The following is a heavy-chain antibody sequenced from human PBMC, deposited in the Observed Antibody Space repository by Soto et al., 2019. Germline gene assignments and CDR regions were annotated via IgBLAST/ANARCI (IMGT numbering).Heavy chain of an antibody. CDR2: IGGIDHNT. V-gene: IGHV3-23*01. CDR1: GFTFNIYA. J-gene: IGHJ4*02. CDR3: AKEARPTHYDY. Sequence: GGSLRLSWAASGFTFNIYAMRWVRQAPGEGLEWVSTIGGIDHNTYQADSVKGRFTISSNDSKNTLYLQMNSLRAEDTAVYYCAKEARPTHYDYWGQGTLVTVSS.